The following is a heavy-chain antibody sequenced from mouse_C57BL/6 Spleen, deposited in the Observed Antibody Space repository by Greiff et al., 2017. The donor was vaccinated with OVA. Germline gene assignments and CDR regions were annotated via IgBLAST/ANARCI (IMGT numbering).Heavy chain of an antibody. CDR2: ISYSGST. J-gene: IGHJ1*03. V-gene: IGHV3-1*01. CDR1: GYSITSGYD. CDR3: ARDSWYFDV. Sequence: VQLQQSGPGMVKPSQSLSLTCTVTGYSITSGYDWHWIRHFPGNKLEWMGYISYSGSTNYNPSLKSRISITHDTSKNHFFLKLNSVTTEDTATYYCARDSWYFDVWGTGTTVTVSS.